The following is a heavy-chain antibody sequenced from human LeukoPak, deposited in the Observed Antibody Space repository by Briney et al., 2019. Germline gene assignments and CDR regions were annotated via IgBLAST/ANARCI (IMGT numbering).Heavy chain of an antibody. J-gene: IGHJ6*03. Sequence: GASVKVSCKASGYTFTSYGISWVRQAPGQGLEWMGWISAYNGNTDYAQKFQGRVTMTTDTSTSTAYMELRSLRSDDTAVYYCARDLYQAYHPKTLNYYDSSGSKPHYYMDVWGKGTTVTVSS. CDR3: ARDLYQAYHPKTLNYYDSSGSKPHYYMDV. CDR1: GYTFTSYG. V-gene: IGHV1-18*01. CDR2: ISAYNGNT. D-gene: IGHD3-22*01.